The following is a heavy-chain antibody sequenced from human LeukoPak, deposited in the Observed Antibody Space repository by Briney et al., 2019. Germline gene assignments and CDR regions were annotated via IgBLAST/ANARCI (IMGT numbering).Heavy chain of an antibody. CDR3: ARDGWDSRLYYFDY. V-gene: IGHV3-30-3*01. J-gene: IGHJ4*02. Sequence: GGSLRLSCAASGFTFSSYAMHWVRQAPGKGLEWEAVISYDGSNKYYADSVKGRFTISRDNSKNTLYLQMNSLRAEDTAVYYCARDGWDSRLYYFDYWGQGTLVTVSS. CDR1: GFTFSSYA. CDR2: ISYDGSNK. D-gene: IGHD1-26*01.